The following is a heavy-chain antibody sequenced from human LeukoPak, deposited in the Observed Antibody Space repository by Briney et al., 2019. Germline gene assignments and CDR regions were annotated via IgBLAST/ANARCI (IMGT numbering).Heavy chain of an antibody. Sequence: SETLSLTCAVHGGSFSGYYWTWIRQPPGKGLEWIGEINHSGGTNYNPSLKSRVTISVDTSKNQFSLKLSSVTAAYTAVNYCARDSRYVYYYYGMDVWGKGTTVTVSS. CDR3: ARDSRYVYYYYGMDV. J-gene: IGHJ6*04. CDR1: GGSFSGYY. D-gene: IGHD5-12*01. V-gene: IGHV4-34*01. CDR2: INHSGGT.